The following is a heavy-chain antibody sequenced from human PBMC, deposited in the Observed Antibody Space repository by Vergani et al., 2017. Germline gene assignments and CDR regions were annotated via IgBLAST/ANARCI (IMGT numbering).Heavy chain of an antibody. Sequence: QVQLQESGPGLVKPSETLTLTCDVSDSSIMTNPYRGWFRQPPGKGLEWIWCIHHSGDTHYNSSLKSRVSISIVSSSKFSLSLTSVTAADTAIYYCARHRGWEGFYPSSYFYGMDIWGHGTTVTVSS. CDR2: IHHSGDT. D-gene: IGHD1-26*01. CDR1: DSSIMTNPY. J-gene: IGHJ6*02. V-gene: IGHV4-38-2*01. CDR3: ARHRGWEGFYPSSYFYGMDI.